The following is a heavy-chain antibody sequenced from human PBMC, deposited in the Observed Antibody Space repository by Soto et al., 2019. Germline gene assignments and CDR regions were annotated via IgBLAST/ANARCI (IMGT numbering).Heavy chain of an antibody. Sequence: GGSLRLSCAASGFTFSSYSMNWVRQAPGKGPEWVSSISSSSSYIYYADSVKGRFTISRDNAKNSLYLQMNSLRAEDTAVYYCARDRGIVVVPAANYYYGMDVWGQGTTVTAP. V-gene: IGHV3-21*01. D-gene: IGHD2-2*01. CDR2: ISSSSSYI. J-gene: IGHJ6*02. CDR1: GFTFSSYS. CDR3: ARDRGIVVVPAANYYYGMDV.